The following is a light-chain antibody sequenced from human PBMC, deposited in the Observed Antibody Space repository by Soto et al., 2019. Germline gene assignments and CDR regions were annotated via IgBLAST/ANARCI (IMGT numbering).Light chain of an antibody. Sequence: NFMLTQPHSVSESPGKTVIISCTRSSGSIASNYVQWYQQRPGSSPTTVIYEDNQRPSGVPDRFSGSIDSSSTSASLTISGLENEDEADYFCHSYDATNQVFGGGTKLTVL. CDR1: SGSIASNY. CDR2: EDN. V-gene: IGLV6-57*01. CDR3: HSYDATNQV. J-gene: IGLJ3*02.